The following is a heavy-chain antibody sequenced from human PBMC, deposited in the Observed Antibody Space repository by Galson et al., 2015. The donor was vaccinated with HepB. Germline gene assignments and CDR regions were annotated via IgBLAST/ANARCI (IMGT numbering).Heavy chain of an antibody. V-gene: IGHV3-74*01. D-gene: IGHD5-18*01. J-gene: IGHJ6*02. CDR3: ARVEHERGYSYGWENYGMDV. CDR2: INSDGSST. Sequence: SLRLSCAASGFTFSSYWMHWVRQAPGKGLVWVSRINSDGSSTSYADSVKGRFTISRDNAKNSLYLQMNSLRAEDTAVYYCARVEHERGYSYGWENYGMDVWGQGTTVTVSS. CDR1: GFTFSSYW.